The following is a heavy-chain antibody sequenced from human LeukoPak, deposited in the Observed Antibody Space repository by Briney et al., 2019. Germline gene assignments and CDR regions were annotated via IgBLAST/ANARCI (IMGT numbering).Heavy chain of an antibody. Sequence: SETLSLTCTVSGYSISSGYYWGWIRQPPGKGLEWIGSIYHSGSTYYNPSLKSRVTISVDTSKNQFSLKLSSVTAADTAVYYCAGILGGSSWRGEVWYWGQGTTVTVSS. CDR3: AGILGGSSWRGEVWY. CDR1: GYSISSGYY. D-gene: IGHD6-13*01. V-gene: IGHV4-38-2*02. CDR2: IYHSGST. J-gene: IGHJ6*02.